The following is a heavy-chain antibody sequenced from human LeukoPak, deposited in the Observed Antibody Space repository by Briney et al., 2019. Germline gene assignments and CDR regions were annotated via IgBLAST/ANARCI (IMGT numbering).Heavy chain of an antibody. CDR3: AKDLSSAITSALVLDV. CDR2: ITWNRDNI. CDR1: GFTFDDYD. D-gene: IGHD3-22*01. Sequence: GGSLRLSCTVSGFTFDDYDMHWVRHTPGKGLEWVAGITWNRDNIGYGDSMKGRFTISRDNVKNVLYLQMNSLRPEDTALYYCAKDLSSAITSALVLDVWGQGTTVIVS. J-gene: IGHJ6*02. V-gene: IGHV3-9*01.